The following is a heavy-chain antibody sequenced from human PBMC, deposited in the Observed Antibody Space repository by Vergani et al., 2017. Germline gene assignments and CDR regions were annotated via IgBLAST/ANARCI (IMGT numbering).Heavy chain of an antibody. D-gene: IGHD3-10*01. CDR2: ISGSGGRT. J-gene: IGHJ4*02. CDR1: GFTFSSYA. Sequence: EVQLLESGGGLVQPGGSLRLSCAASGFTFSSYAMSWVRQAPGKGLEWVSAISGSGGRTYYADSVKGRFTISRDNSKNTLYLQMNSLRAEDTAVYYCAKVTSASGSGAYWGQGTLVTVSS. CDR3: AKVTSASGSGAY. V-gene: IGHV3-23*01.